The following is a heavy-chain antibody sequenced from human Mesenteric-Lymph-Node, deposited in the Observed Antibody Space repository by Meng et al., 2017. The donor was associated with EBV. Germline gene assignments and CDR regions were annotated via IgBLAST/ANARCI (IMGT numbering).Heavy chain of an antibody. CDR1: GYLVITYA. CDR3: ASGLPCGDYGVDS. D-gene: IGHD4-17*01. J-gene: IGHJ4*02. CDR2: INTNTGYP. Sequence: LVESQGEVEKAGASGEVFCMASGYLVITYAMTWGRKSPGQGLGWMGWINTNTGYPTYARVFRGRFVFSLDTSVSTAYLQVSSLKAENTAVYYCASGLPCGDYGVDSWGQGTLVTVSS. V-gene: IGHV7-4-1*02.